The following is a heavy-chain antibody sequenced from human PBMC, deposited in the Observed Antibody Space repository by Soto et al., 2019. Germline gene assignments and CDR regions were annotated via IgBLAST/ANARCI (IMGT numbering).Heavy chain of an antibody. J-gene: IGHJ4*02. CDR1: GFTFSSYG. Sequence: QVQLVESGGGVVQPGRSLRLSCAASGFTFSSYGMHWVRQAPGKGLEWVAVISYDGSNKYYADSVKGRFTIYRDNSKNTLYLQMNSLRAEDTAVYYCANEDYWGQGTLVTVSS. CDR3: ANEDY. V-gene: IGHV3-30*18. CDR2: ISYDGSNK.